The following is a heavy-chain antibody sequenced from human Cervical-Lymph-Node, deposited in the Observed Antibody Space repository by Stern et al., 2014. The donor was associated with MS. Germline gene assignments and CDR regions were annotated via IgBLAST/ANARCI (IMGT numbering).Heavy chain of an antibody. CDR1: GFTFEDYA. CDR2: ISWNSGTI. J-gene: IGHJ3*02. V-gene: IGHV3-9*01. Sequence: EVQLVESGGGLVQPVRSLRLSWAASGFTFEDYAMHWVRQAPGKGLEWVSGISWNSGTIDYADSLKGRFTISRDNAKNSLYLQMNSLRSEDTALYSCGRVTDAFDIWGRGTMVTVSS. CDR3: GRVTDAFDI.